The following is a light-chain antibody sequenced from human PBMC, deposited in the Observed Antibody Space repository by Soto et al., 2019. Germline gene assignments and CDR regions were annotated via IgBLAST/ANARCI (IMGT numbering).Light chain of an antibody. Sequence: QSALTQPASVSGSPGQSITISCTGTSSDVGGYNYVSWYQQHPGKAPKLMIYDVSNRPSGVSNRVSGSKSGNTASLTSAGLQAEDEADYYCSSYTSSNTLVLGGGTQLTVL. CDR3: SSYTSSNTLV. CDR2: DVS. V-gene: IGLV2-14*01. CDR1: SSDVGGYNY. J-gene: IGLJ2*01.